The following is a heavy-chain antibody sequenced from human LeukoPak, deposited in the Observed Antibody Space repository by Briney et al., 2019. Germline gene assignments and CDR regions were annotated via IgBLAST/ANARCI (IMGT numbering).Heavy chain of an antibody. J-gene: IGHJ4*02. D-gene: IGHD2-21*02. Sequence: GGSLRLSCAASGFTFSSYGMHWVRQAPGKGLEWVAVISYDGSNKYYADSVKGRFTISRDNSKNTLYLQMNSLRAEDTAVYYCAKGPPYCGGDCYLSYWGQGTLVTVSS. V-gene: IGHV3-30*18. CDR2: ISYDGSNK. CDR3: AKGPPYCGGDCYLSY. CDR1: GFTFSSYG.